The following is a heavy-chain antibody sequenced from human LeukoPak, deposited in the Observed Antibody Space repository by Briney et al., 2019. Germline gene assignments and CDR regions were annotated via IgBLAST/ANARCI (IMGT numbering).Heavy chain of an antibody. CDR1: GYTFTSYA. CDR3: ARVHVGYSYRLDFDY. J-gene: IGHJ4*02. D-gene: IGHD5-18*01. CDR2: INAGNGNT. V-gene: IGHV1-3*01. Sequence: ASVKVSCKASGYTFTSYALHWVRQAPGQRLEWMGWINAGNGNTKYSQKFQGRVTITRDTSASTAYMELSSLRSEDTAVYYCARVHVGYSYRLDFDYWGQGTLVTVSS.